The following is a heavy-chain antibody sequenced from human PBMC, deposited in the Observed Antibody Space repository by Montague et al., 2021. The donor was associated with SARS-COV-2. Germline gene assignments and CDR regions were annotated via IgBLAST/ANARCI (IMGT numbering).Heavy chain of an antibody. CDR1: GGSIPSGGYY. V-gene: IGHV4-31*03. Sequence: TLSLTCTVSGGSIPSGGYYWSWIRQHPGNGLEWIGYIYYSGSTYYTPSLKSRVTISVDTSKNQFSLKLSSVTAADTAVYYCARLTAGYCSGGSCYWGTGFDFWGQGTLVTVSS. D-gene: IGHD2-15*01. CDR2: IYYSGST. CDR3: ARLTAGYCSGGSCYWGTGFDF. J-gene: IGHJ4*02.